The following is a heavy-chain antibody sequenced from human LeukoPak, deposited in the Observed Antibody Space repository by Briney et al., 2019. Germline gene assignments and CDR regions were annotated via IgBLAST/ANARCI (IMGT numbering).Heavy chain of an antibody. CDR1: GYTFTSYG. D-gene: IGHD6-13*01. J-gene: IGHJ5*02. CDR3: ARDGTYYAIKDSSWYWFDP. Sequence: ASVKVSCKASGYTFTSYGISWVPQAPGQGLEWMRWISAYNGNTNYAQKLQGRVTMTTDTSASTAYMELRSLRSDDTAVYYCARDGTYYAIKDSSWYWFDPWGQGTLVTVSS. CDR2: ISAYNGNT. V-gene: IGHV1-18*04.